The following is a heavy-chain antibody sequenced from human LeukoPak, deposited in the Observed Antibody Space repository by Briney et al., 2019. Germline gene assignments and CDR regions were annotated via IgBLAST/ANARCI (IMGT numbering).Heavy chain of an antibody. CDR2: IKQDGCEE. V-gene: IGHV3-7*01. D-gene: IGHD5-12*01. CDR1: GFTFNRYW. Sequence: PGGSLRLSCVASGFTFNRYWMSWVRQAPGKGLEWVANIKQDGCEENYVDSVRGRFTISRDNAKNSLYLQVNSLRAEVSALYYCVRDRDSGYDSLYYYYYMDVWGRGTTVTVSS. J-gene: IGHJ6*03. CDR3: VRDRDSGYDSLYYYYYMDV.